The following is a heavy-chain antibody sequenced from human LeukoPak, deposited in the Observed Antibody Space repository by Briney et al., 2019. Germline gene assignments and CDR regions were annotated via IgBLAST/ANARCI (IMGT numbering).Heavy chain of an antibody. J-gene: IGHJ5*02. CDR3: ASLDIVVVPAAIPTWFDP. Sequence: PGGSPRLSCTASGFTFSSYSMNWVRQAPGKGLEWVSYISSSSSTIYYADSVKGRFTISRDNAKNSLYLQMNSLRAEDTAVYYCASLDIVVVPAAIPTWFDPWGQGTLVTVSS. D-gene: IGHD2-2*02. CDR1: GFTFSSYS. CDR2: ISSSSSTI. V-gene: IGHV3-48*04.